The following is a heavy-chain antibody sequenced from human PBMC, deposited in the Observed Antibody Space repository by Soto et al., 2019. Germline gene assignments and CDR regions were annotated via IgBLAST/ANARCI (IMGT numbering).Heavy chain of an antibody. Sequence: QVQLQVSGPGLVKHSETLSLTCTVTGCSISSYHWSSIRQPPWKGLEWIGYIYYSGSTNYNPSLKSRVTISVDTAKNQFSMRLGSVTAADTAVDYCARRTQAYNAFDVWGQGTMVTVAS. CDR3: ARRTQAYNAFDV. D-gene: IGHD2-21*01. CDR1: GCSISSYH. V-gene: IGHV4-59*08. J-gene: IGHJ3*01. CDR2: IYYSGST.